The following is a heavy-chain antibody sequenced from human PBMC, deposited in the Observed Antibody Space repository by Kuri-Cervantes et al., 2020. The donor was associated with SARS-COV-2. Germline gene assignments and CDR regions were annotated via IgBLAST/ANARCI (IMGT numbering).Heavy chain of an antibody. CDR2: IYYSGST. V-gene: IGHV4-39*02. D-gene: IGHD4-17*01. J-gene: IGHJ6*03. CDR3: AREAYGDYDEATRREIDYYYYMDV. Sequence: ESLKISCTVSGGSISSSSYYWGWIRQPPRKGLEWIGSIYYSGSTYYNPSLKSRVTISVDTSKNQFSLKLSSVTAADTVVYYCAREAYGDYDEATRREIDYYYYMDVWGKGTTVTVSS. CDR1: GGSISSSSYY.